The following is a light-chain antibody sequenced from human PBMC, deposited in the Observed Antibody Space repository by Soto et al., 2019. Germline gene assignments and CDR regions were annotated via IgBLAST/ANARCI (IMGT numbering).Light chain of an antibody. V-gene: IGLV1-47*02. CDR1: SLNIGGNP. J-gene: IGLJ2*01. Sequence: QSVLTQPPSASGTPGQMVTISCSGSSLNIGGNPVSWFQHLPGAPPKLLIHSNHKRPSGVPDRFSGSKSGTSASLAIRGLRSEDEADYYCSSYGGNNNVLFGGGTKLTVL. CDR2: SNH. CDR3: SSYGGNNNVL.